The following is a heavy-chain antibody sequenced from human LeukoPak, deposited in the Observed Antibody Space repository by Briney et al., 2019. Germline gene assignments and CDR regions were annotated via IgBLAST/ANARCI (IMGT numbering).Heavy chain of an antibody. D-gene: IGHD7-27*01. J-gene: IGHJ4*02. CDR2: IFYSGST. V-gene: IGHV4-39*01. CDR3: ASSKWGSVMQLDY. CDR1: GGSVSSSSYC. Sequence: SETLSLTCTVSGGSVSSSSYCWGWIRQSPGKGLEWIGSIFYSGSTYYGSSLRSRVTISVDTSKNQFSLKLSSVTAADTAVYYCASSKWGSVMQLDYWGQGTLVTVSS.